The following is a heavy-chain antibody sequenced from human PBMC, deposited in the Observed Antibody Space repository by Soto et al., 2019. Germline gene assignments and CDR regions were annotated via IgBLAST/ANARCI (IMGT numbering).Heavy chain of an antibody. Sequence: ASVKISCKGSGYGFTTYGNTWVRRAPGQGLEWMGWISAHNGNTNYAQKFQGRVTLTADESTSTAYMELSSLRSEDTAVYYCARDRSPGISADYWGQGTLVTVSS. D-gene: IGHD3-10*01. CDR2: ISAHNGNT. V-gene: IGHV1-18*01. CDR1: GYGFTTYG. CDR3: ARDRSPGISADY. J-gene: IGHJ4*02.